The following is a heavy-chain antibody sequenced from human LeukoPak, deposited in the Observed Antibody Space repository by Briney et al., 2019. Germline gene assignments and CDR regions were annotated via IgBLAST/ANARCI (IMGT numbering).Heavy chain of an antibody. CDR3: ATGLGWAGQGNWFDP. J-gene: IGHJ5*02. CDR1: GYNLTELS. CDR2: FDPEDGET. D-gene: IGHD6-19*01. Sequence: GASVKVSCKVSGYNLTELSMHWVRQAPGKGLEWMGGFDPEDGETIYAQKFQGRVTMTEDTSTDTAYMELSSLRSEDTAVYYCATGLGWAGQGNWFDPWGQGTLVTVSS. V-gene: IGHV1-24*01.